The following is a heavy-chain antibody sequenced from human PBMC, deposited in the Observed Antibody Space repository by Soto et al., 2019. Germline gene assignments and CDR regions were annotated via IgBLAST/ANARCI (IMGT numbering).Heavy chain of an antibody. CDR1: GSTFSSYD. J-gene: IGHJ3*02. Sequence: QVQLVESGGGVVQPGRSLRLSCAASGSTFSSYDIHWVRQAPGKGPEWVAHITTDGYNEYWADSVKGRFTISRDNAKNTVYLQMNSLTTEDTGVYYCARGHRHGAFDIWGQGTMVTVSS. V-gene: IGHV3-30-3*01. CDR2: ITTDGYNE. CDR3: ARGHRHGAFDI.